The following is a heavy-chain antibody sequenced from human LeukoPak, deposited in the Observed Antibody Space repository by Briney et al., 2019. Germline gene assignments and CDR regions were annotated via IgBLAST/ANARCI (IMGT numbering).Heavy chain of an antibody. CDR2: IIPIFGTA. V-gene: IGHV1-69*05. CDR1: GGTFSSYA. Sequence: SVKLSCKASGGTFSSYAISWVRQAPGQGLEWMGRIIPIFGTANYAQKFRGRVTITTDESTSTAYMELSSLRSEDTAVYYCAIDPYDYGDYESEPLDYWGQGTLVTVSS. D-gene: IGHD4-17*01. J-gene: IGHJ4*02. CDR3: AIDPYDYGDYESEPLDY.